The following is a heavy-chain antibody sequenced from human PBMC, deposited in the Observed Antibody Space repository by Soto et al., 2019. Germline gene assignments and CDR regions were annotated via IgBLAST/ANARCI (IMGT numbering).Heavy chain of an antibody. CDR3: AHSRVFGVVIRYIWFAP. J-gene: IGHJ5*02. CDR1: GFSLSTSGVG. D-gene: IGHD3-3*01. CDR2: IYWDDDK. V-gene: IGHV2-5*02. Sequence: QITLKESGPTLVKPTQTLTLTCTFSGFSLSTSGVGVGWIRQPPGKALEWLALIYWDDDKRYSPSLKSRLTFTKNTSKNQVVLTLTNMDPLDTATYYCAHSRVFGVVIRYIWFAPWGQGTLVTVSS.